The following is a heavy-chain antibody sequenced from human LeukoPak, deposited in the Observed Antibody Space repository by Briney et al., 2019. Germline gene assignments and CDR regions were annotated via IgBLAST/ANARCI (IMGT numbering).Heavy chain of an antibody. V-gene: IGHV4-59*01. Sequence: PSETLSLTCAVYGGSFSGYYWSWIRQPPGKGLEWIGYIYYSGSTNYNPSLKSRVTISVDTSKNQFSLKLSSVTAADTAVYYCARSPLRITGHDAFDIWGQGTMVTGSS. CDR3: ARSPLRITGHDAFDI. D-gene: IGHD3-10*01. CDR1: GGSFSGYY. CDR2: IYYSGST. J-gene: IGHJ3*02.